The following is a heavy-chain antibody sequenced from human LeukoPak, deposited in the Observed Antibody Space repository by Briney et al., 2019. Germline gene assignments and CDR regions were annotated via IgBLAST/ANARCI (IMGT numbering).Heavy chain of an antibody. Sequence: SVTVSCKASGGTFSSYAISWVRQAPGQGLEWMGGIIPIFGTANYAQKFQGRVTITADESTSTAYMELSSLRSEDTAVYYCARGDSSGYYPYHWGQGTLVTVSS. J-gene: IGHJ5*02. D-gene: IGHD3-22*01. CDR1: GGTFSSYA. CDR2: IIPIFGTA. CDR3: ARGDSSGYYPYH. V-gene: IGHV1-69*13.